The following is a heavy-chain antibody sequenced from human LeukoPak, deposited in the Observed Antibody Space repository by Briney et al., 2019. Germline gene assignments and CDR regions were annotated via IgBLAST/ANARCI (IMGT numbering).Heavy chain of an antibody. CDR1: AGSISSSNYY. D-gene: IGHD2-15*01. J-gene: IGHJ3*02. Sequence: PSETLSLTCTVSAGSISSSNYYWGWIRQPPGKGLEWIGSIYYSGRTNYNPSLKSRVTISVDTSKNQFSLKLSSVTAADTAVYYCARRLHPKRVGYCSGGSCPGGAFDIWGQGTMVTVSS. V-gene: IGHV4-39*07. CDR2: IYYSGRT. CDR3: ARRLHPKRVGYCSGGSCPGGAFDI.